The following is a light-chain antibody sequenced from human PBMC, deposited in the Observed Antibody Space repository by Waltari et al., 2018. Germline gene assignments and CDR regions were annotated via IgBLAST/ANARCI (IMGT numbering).Light chain of an antibody. CDR3: MQGTHWPPWT. Sequence: QPASISCRSSQSLVHSDGNTYLSWFQQRPGQSPRRLIYKVSNRDSGVPDRFSGSGSGTDFTLKISRVEAEDVGVYYCMQGTHWPPWTFGQGTKVEIQ. J-gene: IGKJ1*01. V-gene: IGKV2-30*02. CDR2: KVS. CDR1: QSLVHSDGNTY.